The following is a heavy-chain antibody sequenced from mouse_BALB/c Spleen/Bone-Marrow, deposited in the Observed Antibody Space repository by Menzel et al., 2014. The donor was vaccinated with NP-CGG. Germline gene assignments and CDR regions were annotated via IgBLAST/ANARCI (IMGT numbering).Heavy chain of an antibody. D-gene: IGHD2-4*01. CDR3: ALYYDYDVGY. V-gene: IGHV14-3*02. CDR1: GFNIKDTY. CDR2: IDPANGNT. J-gene: IGHJ2*01. Sequence: VQLQQSGADLVKPGASVKLSCTASGFNIKDTYMHWVKQRPEQGLEWIGRIDPANGNTKYDPKFQGKATITADTSSNTAYLQLSSLTSEDTAVYYCALYYDYDVGYWGQGTTLKVSS.